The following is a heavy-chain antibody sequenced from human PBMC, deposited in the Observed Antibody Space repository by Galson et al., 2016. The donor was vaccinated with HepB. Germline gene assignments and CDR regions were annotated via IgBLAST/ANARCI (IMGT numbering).Heavy chain of an antibody. CDR2: IIPIIGTA. Sequence: SVKVSCKASGGTFSSYGLNWVRQAPGQGLEWMGGIIPIIGTANYGQKFQGRVTITADESTSTAYMELSSLTSEDMAVYYCARGRVTPPFYYFYVMDVWGQGTTATVSS. CDR1: GGTFSSYG. V-gene: IGHV1-69*13. D-gene: IGHD2-21*02. J-gene: IGHJ6*02. CDR3: ARGRVTPPFYYFYVMDV.